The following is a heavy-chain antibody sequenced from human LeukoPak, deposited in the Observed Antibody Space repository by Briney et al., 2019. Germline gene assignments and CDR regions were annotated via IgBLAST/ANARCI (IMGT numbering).Heavy chain of an antibody. CDR3: AKVSYGSGSYYNGDFDY. CDR2: ISGSGGST. V-gene: IGHV3-23*01. J-gene: IGHJ4*02. Sequence: PGGSLRLSCAASGFTFSSYAMSWVRQAPGKGLEWVSAISGSGGSTYYADSVKGRFAISRDNSKNTLYLQMNSLRAGDTAVYYCAKVSYGSGSYYNGDFDYWGQGTLVTVSS. D-gene: IGHD3-10*01. CDR1: GFTFSSYA.